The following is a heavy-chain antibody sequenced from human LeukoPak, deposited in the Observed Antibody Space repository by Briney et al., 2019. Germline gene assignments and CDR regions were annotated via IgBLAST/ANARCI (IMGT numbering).Heavy chain of an antibody. Sequence: SSETLSLTCTVSGGSISSYYWSLIRQPPGKGLERIGYIYYSGRTNYNPSLKSRVTISVDKSKNKFSLKISSVTAADTAVYSWAKVAYDICTGPDKTHYYYYYMDVWGKGTTVTISS. CDR1: GGSISSYY. D-gene: IGHD3-9*01. V-gene: IGHV4-59*01. CDR3: AKVAYDICTGPDKTHYYYYYMDV. CDR2: IYYSGRT. J-gene: IGHJ6*03.